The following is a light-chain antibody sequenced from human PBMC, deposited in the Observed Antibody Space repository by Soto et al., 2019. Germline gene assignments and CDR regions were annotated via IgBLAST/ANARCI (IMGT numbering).Light chain of an antibody. CDR1: ITDVGSSNY. Sequence: QSALTQPASVSGSPGQSITISCTGTITDVGSSNYVSWYKQHPGKAPKLMIYDVSNRPSGVSNRFSGSKSGNTASLTISGLQAEDEADYYCSSHTTTSTWVFGGGIKVTVL. V-gene: IGLV2-14*01. J-gene: IGLJ2*01. CDR3: SSHTTTSTWV. CDR2: DVS.